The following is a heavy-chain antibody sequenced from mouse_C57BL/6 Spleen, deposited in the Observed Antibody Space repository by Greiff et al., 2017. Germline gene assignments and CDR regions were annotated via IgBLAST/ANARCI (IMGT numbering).Heavy chain of an antibody. Sequence: EVHLVESGGDLVKPGGSLKLSCAASGFTFSSYGMSWVRQTPDKRLEWVATISSGGSYTYYPDSVKGRFTISRDNAKNTLYLQMSSLKSEDTAMYYCARRDSSGYTFDYWGQGTTLTVSS. CDR1: GFTFSSYG. CDR3: ARRDSSGYTFDY. CDR2: ISSGGSYT. D-gene: IGHD3-2*02. J-gene: IGHJ2*01. V-gene: IGHV5-6*01.